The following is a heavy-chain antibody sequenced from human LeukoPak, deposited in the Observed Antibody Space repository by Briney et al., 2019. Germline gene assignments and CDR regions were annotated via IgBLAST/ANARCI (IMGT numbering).Heavy chain of an antibody. Sequence: PSETLSLTCTVSGDSVSGYYGSWIRQPPGKGLEWIGYIYHSGSTYYNPSLKSRVTISVDRSKNQFSLKLSSVTAADTAVYYCARSCSGGSCYNWFDPWGQGTLVTVSS. CDR1: GDSVSGYY. D-gene: IGHD2-15*01. J-gene: IGHJ5*02. V-gene: IGHV4-59*02. CDR3: ARSCSGGSCYNWFDP. CDR2: IYHSGST.